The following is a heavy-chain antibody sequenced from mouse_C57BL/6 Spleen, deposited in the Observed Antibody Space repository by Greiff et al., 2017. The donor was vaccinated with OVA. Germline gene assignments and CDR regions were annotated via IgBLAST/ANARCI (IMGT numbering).Heavy chain of an antibody. CDR1: GYSFTGYY. Sequence: VQLQQSGPELVKPGASVKISCKASGYSFTGYYMNWVKQSPEKSLEWMGEINPSTGGTTYNQKFKAKATLTVDKSSSTAYMQLKSLTSEDSAVYYCARRFDYWGQGTTLTVSS. V-gene: IGHV1-42*01. J-gene: IGHJ2*01. CDR3: ARRFDY. CDR2: INPSTGGT.